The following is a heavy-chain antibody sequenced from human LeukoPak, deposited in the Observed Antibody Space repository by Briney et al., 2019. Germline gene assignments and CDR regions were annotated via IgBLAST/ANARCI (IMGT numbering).Heavy chain of an antibody. J-gene: IGHJ5*02. CDR1: GYTFTGYY. Sequence: ASVKVSCKASGYTFTGYYMHWVRQAPGQGLEWMGRVNPNNGGTNYAQKFQGRVTMTRDTSISTAYMELSRLRSDDTAVYYCARDRADDGDPWGQGTLVTVSS. D-gene: IGHD3-10*01. CDR3: ARDRADDGDP. V-gene: IGHV1-2*06. CDR2: VNPNNGGT.